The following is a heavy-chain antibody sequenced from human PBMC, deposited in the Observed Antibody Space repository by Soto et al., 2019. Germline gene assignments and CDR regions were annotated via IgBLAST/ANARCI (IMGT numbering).Heavy chain of an antibody. V-gene: IGHV3-53*01. CDR3: ARHITMDPLLVY. J-gene: IGHJ4*02. CDR1: GFTVSSNY. D-gene: IGHD3-10*01. CDR2: IYSGGST. Sequence: EVQLVESGGGLIQPGGSLRLSCAASGFTVSSNYMSWVRQAPGKGLEWVSVIYSGGSTYYADSVKGRFTISRDNSKNTLYLQMTSLRAEATAVYYCARHITMDPLLVYWGQGTLVTVSS.